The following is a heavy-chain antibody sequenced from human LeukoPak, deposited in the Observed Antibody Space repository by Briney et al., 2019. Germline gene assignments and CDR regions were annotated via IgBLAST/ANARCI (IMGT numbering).Heavy chain of an antibody. Sequence: GGSLRLSCAVSGFTFSSSWMHWVRQAPGKGLVWVSHIKTDGSTTAYADSVKGRFTISRDNAKNTLYLQMNSLRAEDTGVYYCERGNQQLPRSTPANGGQGTLVTFSS. V-gene: IGHV3-74*01. D-gene: IGHD2-2*01. CDR3: ERGNQQLPRSTPAN. CDR1: GFTFSSSW. J-gene: IGHJ4*02. CDR2: IKTDGSTT.